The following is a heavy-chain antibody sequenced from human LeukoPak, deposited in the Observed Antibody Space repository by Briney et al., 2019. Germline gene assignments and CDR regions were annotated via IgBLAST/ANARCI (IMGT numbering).Heavy chain of an antibody. J-gene: IGHJ4*02. CDR2: IYYSGST. CDR3: ASFSWDGSSWYQSIPRS. V-gene: IGHV4-39*07. Sequence: SETLSLTCTVSGGSISSSSYYWGWIRQPPGKGLEWIGSIYYSGSTYYNPSLKSRVTISVDTSKNQFSLKLSSVTAADTAVYYCASFSWDGSSWYQSIPRSWGQGTLVTVSS. D-gene: IGHD6-13*01. CDR1: GGSISSSSYY.